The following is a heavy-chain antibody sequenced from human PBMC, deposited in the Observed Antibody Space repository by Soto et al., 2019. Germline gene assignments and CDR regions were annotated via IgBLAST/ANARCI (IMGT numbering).Heavy chain of an antibody. Sequence: EVQLLESGGGLVQPGGSLRLSCAASGFTFSSYAMSWVRQAPGKGLEWVSAISGSGGSTYYADSVKARFTISRDNSKNTMYLQMNSLRAEDTAVYYCAKRRYYYDSSGYYYPYYYYGMDVWGQGTTVTVSS. CDR1: GFTFSSYA. V-gene: IGHV3-23*01. D-gene: IGHD3-22*01. J-gene: IGHJ6*02. CDR2: ISGSGGST. CDR3: AKRRYYYDSSGYYYPYYYYGMDV.